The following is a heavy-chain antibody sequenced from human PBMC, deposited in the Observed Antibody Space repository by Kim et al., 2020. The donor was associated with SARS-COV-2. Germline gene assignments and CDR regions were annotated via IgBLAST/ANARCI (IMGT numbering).Heavy chain of an antibody. CDR2: T. J-gene: IGHJ4*02. CDR3: ARDRGAGPGGY. D-gene: IGHD3-10*01. Sequence: TYYADYVKGRVTSSRDNSKDALYRQMNSLGAEDTAVYYCARDRGAGPGGYWGQGTLFTVSS. V-gene: IGHV3-66*01.